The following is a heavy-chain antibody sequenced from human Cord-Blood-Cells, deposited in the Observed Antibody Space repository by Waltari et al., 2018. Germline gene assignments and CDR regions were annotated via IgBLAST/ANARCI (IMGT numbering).Heavy chain of an antibody. CDR3: ARDHRGSSWFGIDY. D-gene: IGHD6-13*01. V-gene: IGHV3-53*01. CDR2: IYSGGST. CDR1: GFTVSRNY. Sequence: EVQLVESGGGLIQPGGSLRLSCAASGFTVSRNYMSWVRQAPGKGLEWVSVIYSGGSTYYADSVKGRFTISRDNSKNTLYLQMNSLRAEDTAVYYCARDHRGSSWFGIDYWGQGTLVTVSS. J-gene: IGHJ4*02.